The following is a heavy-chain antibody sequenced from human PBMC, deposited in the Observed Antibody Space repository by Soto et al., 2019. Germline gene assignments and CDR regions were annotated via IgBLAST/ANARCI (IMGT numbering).Heavy chain of an antibody. V-gene: IGHV3-23*01. CDR2: ISGSGGST. CDR3: AKGSSYYGSGSYYRKFYYYYYMDV. J-gene: IGHJ6*03. Sequence: GGSLRLSCAASGFTFSSYAMSWVRQAPGKGLEWVSAISGSGGSTYYADSVKGRFTISRDNSKNTLYLQMNSLRAEDTAVYYCAKGSSYYGSGSYYRKFYYYYYMDVWGKGTTVTAP. D-gene: IGHD3-10*01. CDR1: GFTFSSYA.